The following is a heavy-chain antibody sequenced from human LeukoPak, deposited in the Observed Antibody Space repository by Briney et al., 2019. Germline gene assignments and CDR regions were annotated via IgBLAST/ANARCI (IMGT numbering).Heavy chain of an antibody. CDR1: GGSISSYY. Sequence: SETLSLTCTVSGGSISSYYWTWIRQFPGKGLEWIGYIYYSGSTNNNPSLKSRVNISVDTSKNQLSLKLSSVTAADTAVYYCARPMISGSAGPFDLGGRETGDTVSS. V-gene: IGHV4-59*08. CDR2: IYYSGST. J-gene: IGHJ4*02. CDR3: ARPMISGSAGPFDL. D-gene: IGHD1-26*01.